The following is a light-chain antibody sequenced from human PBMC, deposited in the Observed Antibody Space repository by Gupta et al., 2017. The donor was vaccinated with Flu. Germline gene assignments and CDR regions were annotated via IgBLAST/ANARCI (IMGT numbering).Light chain of an antibody. CDR1: QSVSSGF. J-gene: IGKJ1*01. CDR3: QQYATSSWT. Sequence: ESATLSCRASQSVSSGFLSWYRQRPGQAPRLLIYGASKRASGTPDRFSGSGSGTDFTLTISRLEPDDFAVYYCQQYATSSWTFGQGTKVEIK. CDR2: GAS. V-gene: IGKV3-20*01.